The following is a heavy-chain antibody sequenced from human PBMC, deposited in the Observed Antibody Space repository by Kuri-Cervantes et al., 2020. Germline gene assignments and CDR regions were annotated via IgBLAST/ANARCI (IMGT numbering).Heavy chain of an antibody. V-gene: IGHV4-30-2*01. J-gene: IGHJ5*02. CDR1: GGSISSGGYS. CDR2: IYHSGST. Sequence: SETLSLTCTVSGGSISSGGYSWSRIRQPPGKGLEWIGYIYHSGSTYHNPSLKSRVTISVDRSKNPFSLKLNSVTAADTAVYYCARVYYYYDSSVYYHINWFDPWGQGTLVTVSS. CDR3: ARVYYYYDSSVYYHINWFDP. D-gene: IGHD3-22*01.